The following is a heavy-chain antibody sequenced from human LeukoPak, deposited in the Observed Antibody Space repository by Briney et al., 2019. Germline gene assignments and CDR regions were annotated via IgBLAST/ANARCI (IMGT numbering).Heavy chain of an antibody. D-gene: IGHD2-15*01. CDR1: GGSISSYY. J-gene: IGHJ6*02. Sequence: SETLSLTCTVSGGSISSYYCSWIRQPPGKGLEWIGYIYYSGSTNYNPSLKSRVTISVDTSKNQFSLKLSSVTAADTAVYYCARDTAVGTPDYYYYGMDVWGQGTTVTVSS. V-gene: IGHV4-59*01. CDR3: ARDTAVGTPDYYYYGMDV. CDR2: IYYSGST.